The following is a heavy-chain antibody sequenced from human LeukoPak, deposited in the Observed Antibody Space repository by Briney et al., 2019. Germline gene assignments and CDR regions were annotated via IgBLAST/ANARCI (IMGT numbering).Heavy chain of an antibody. Sequence: GESLKISCKGSGYSFTSYWIAWVRQMPGKVLEFMGIIYPGDSDTRYSPPFQGQVTISADKSITTVYLQWSSLKASDTALYYCARLELPSYYFDYWGQGTLVTVSS. CDR1: GYSFTSYW. CDR2: IYPGDSDT. J-gene: IGHJ4*02. D-gene: IGHD2-15*01. CDR3: ARLELPSYYFDY. V-gene: IGHV5-51*01.